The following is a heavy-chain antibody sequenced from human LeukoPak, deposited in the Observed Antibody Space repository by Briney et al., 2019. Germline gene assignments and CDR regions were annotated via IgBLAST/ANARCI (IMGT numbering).Heavy chain of an antibody. CDR1: GGTFSSYA. D-gene: IGHD5-24*01. Sequence: SVNVSCKASGGTFSSYAISWVRGAPGQGFEWVGRLIPLFGIANYAEKVQGRVTITTYKSTGTAYMELSSLRSEDTAVYYCASSRDGYNPVHSDYWGQGTLVTVSS. CDR2: LIPLFGIA. CDR3: ASSRDGYNPVHSDY. V-gene: IGHV1-69*04. J-gene: IGHJ4*02.